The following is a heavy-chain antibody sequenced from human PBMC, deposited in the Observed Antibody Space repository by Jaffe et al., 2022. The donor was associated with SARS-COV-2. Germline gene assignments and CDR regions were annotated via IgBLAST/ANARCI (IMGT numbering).Heavy chain of an antibody. CDR2: ISHDGNEK. Sequence: VQLVESGGGVVQPGRSLNLSCAASGFTFSRSGMHWVRQAPGKGLEWVAVISHDGNEKFYGDSVKGRITISRDNSKNTLFLEMNSLRSDDTAVYYCARDLWDPPDYIPESWGQGTLVTVSA. J-gene: IGHJ5*02. CDR3: ARDLWDPPDYIPES. V-gene: IGHV3-30*03. CDR1: GFTFSRSG. D-gene: IGHD4-4*01.